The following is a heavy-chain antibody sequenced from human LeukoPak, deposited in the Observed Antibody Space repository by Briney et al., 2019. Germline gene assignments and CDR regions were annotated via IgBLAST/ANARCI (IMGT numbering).Heavy chain of an antibody. CDR2: ISGSGGST. CDR1: GFTFSLYN. D-gene: IGHD2-21*02. V-gene: IGHV3-23*01. J-gene: IGHJ3*02. CDR3: AKDRTLVVVTAIPAIGI. Sequence: GGSLRLSCAGSGFTFSLYNIYWVRQAPGKGLEWVSAISGSGGSTYYADSVKGRFTISRDNSKNTLYLQMNSLRAEDTAVYYCAKDRTLVVVTAIPAIGIWGQGTMVTVSS.